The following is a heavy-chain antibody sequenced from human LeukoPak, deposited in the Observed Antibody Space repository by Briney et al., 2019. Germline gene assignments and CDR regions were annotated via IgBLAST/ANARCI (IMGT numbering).Heavy chain of an antibody. J-gene: IGHJ4*02. CDR1: GFTFSSYA. D-gene: IGHD3-10*02. CDR2: ISGSGGST. CDR3: TTSSAAPVPMLGYY. V-gene: IGHV3-23*01. Sequence: PGGSLRLSCAASGFTFSSYAMSWVRQAPGKWLEWVSAISGSGGSTYYADSVKGRFTISRDNSKNTLYLQMNSLRAEDTAVYYCTTSSAAPVPMLGYYWGQGILVTVSP.